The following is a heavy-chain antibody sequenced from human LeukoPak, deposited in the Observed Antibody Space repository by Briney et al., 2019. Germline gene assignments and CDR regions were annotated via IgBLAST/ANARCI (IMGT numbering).Heavy chain of an antibody. Sequence: PSQTLSLTCTVSGGSISSGSYYLSWIRQPARKGLEWIGRIYTSGSTNYDPSLTSRVTISVDTSKNQFSLKLSSVPAADTAVYYCARAAGYCSSTSCYGNYNWFDPWGQGALVTVSS. CDR2: IYTSGST. D-gene: IGHD2-2*01. J-gene: IGHJ5*02. CDR1: GGSISSGSYY. V-gene: IGHV4-61*02. CDR3: ARAAGYCSSTSCYGNYNWFDP.